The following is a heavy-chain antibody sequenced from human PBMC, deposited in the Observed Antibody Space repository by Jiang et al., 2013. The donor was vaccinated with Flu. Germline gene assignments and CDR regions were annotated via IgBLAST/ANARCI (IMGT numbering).Heavy chain of an antibody. J-gene: IGHJ5*02. Sequence: GSGLVKPSETLSLTCTVSGDSISSSIYYWGWIRQPPGKGLEWIGSVYYSGYTYFNPSLQSRVTISVGTSENQFSLKLSSVTAADTAVYYCARQRGDTMVRGVIKDWFDP. D-gene: IGHD3-10*01. V-gene: IGHV4-39*01. CDR3: ARQRGDTMVRGVIKDWFDP. CDR1: GDSISSSIYY. CDR2: VYYSGYT.